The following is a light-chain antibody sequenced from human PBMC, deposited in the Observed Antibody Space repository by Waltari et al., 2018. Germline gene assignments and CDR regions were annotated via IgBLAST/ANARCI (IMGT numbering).Light chain of an antibody. CDR1: SSNIGSNY. CDR3: AAWDDSLSGRV. CDR2: RNN. V-gene: IGLV1-47*01. J-gene: IGLJ3*02. Sequence: QSVLTQPPSASGTPGQRVTISCSGSSSNIGSNYVYWYQQLPGTAPKLLINRNNQRPSGVPGRSSGAKSGTSASLAISGLRSEDEADYYCAAWDDSLSGRVFGGGTKLTVL.